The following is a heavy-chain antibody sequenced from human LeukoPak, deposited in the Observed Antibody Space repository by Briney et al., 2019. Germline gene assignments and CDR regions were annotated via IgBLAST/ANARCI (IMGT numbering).Heavy chain of an antibody. CDR1: GSTFSNYW. J-gene: IGHJ4*02. V-gene: IGHV3-7*01. CDR3: ARYRLNYYDSSGYGYYFDY. D-gene: IGHD3-22*01. Sequence: GGSLRLSCAASGSTFSNYWMSWVRQAPGRGLEWVANMNRDGSEKNYVDSMKGRFTISRDNAKNSLYLQMNSLRAEDTAVYYCARYRLNYYDSSGYGYYFDYWGQGTLVTVSS. CDR2: MNRDGSEK.